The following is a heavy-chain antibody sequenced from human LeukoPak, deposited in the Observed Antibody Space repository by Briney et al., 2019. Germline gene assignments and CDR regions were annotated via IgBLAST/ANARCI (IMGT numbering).Heavy chain of an antibody. CDR2: IYSGGST. CDR3: AELGITMIGGV. Sequence: GGSLRLSCAASGFTFSNYAMNWVRQAPGKGLEWVSVIYSGGSTYYADSVKGRFTISRDNSKNTLYLQMNSLRAEDTAVYYCAELGITMIGGVWGKGTTVTISS. V-gene: IGHV3-66*01. D-gene: IGHD3-10*02. J-gene: IGHJ6*04. CDR1: GFTFSNYA.